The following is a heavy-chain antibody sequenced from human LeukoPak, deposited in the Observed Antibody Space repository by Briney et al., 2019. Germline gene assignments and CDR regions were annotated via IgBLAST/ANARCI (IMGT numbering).Heavy chain of an antibody. CDR3: ARDLRQMFDYFDY. V-gene: IGHV1-2*02. Sequence: VGSVKVSCTASGYTFTGYDMHWVRQAPGQGLEWMGWINPDSGGTNYAQKFQGRVTMTRDTSISTAYMELSRLRSDDTAVYYCARDLRQMFDYFDYWGQGTLVTVSS. CDR1: GYTFTGYD. J-gene: IGHJ4*02. D-gene: IGHD3-10*02. CDR2: INPDSGGT.